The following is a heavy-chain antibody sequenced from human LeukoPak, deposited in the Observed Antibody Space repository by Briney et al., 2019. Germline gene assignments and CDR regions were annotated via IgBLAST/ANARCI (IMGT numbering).Heavy chain of an antibody. Sequence: GGSLRLSCAASGFTFSSYWMSWVPQAPGKGLEWVANIKQDGSEKYYVDSVKGRFTISRDNAKNSLYLQMNSLRAEDTAVYYCARAIAVAGTPADYWGQGTLVTVSS. J-gene: IGHJ4*02. D-gene: IGHD6-19*01. V-gene: IGHV3-7*01. CDR3: ARAIAVAGTPADY. CDR2: IKQDGSEK. CDR1: GFTFSSYW.